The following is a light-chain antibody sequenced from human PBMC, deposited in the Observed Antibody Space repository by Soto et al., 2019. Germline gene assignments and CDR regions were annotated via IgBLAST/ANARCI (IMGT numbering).Light chain of an antibody. CDR1: HSVSSSY. CDR2: GAS. V-gene: IGKV3-20*01. CDR3: QHYGSLLFP. Sequence: QTKSTLTWYPGGGGTLSWMVSHSVSSSYLAWYQQKPGQAPRLLIYGASSRATGIPDRFSGSGSGTDFTLTISRLEPEDFAVYYCQHYGSLLFPFGQVTKVAIK. J-gene: IGKJ1*01.